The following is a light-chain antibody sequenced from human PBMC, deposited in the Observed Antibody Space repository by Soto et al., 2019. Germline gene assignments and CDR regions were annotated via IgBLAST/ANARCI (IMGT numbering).Light chain of an antibody. CDR3: SLYTSSSKV. J-gene: IGLJ2*01. CDR2: EVS. Sequence: QSVLTQPPSVSGSPGQSVTISCTGTSSDVGSYNRVSWYQQPPGTAPKLMIYEVSNRPSGVPDRFSGSKSGNTASLTISGLQAEDEADYYCSLYTSSSKVFGGGTKVTVL. CDR1: SSDVGSYNR. V-gene: IGLV2-18*01.